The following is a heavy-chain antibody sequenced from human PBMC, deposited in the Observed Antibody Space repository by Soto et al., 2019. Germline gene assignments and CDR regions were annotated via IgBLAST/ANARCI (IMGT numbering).Heavy chain of an antibody. J-gene: IGHJ4*02. CDR2: IYYSGST. Sequence: PSETLSLTCTVSGVSISSYYWSWIRQPPGKGLEWIGYIYYSGSTNYNASLKSRVTISVDTSKNQFSLKLSSVIAADTAVYYCARGLVDTAMVRDTKCAFDYWGQGTLVTVSS. V-gene: IGHV4-59*01. D-gene: IGHD5-18*01. CDR3: ARGLVDTAMVRDTKCAFDY. CDR1: GVSISSYY.